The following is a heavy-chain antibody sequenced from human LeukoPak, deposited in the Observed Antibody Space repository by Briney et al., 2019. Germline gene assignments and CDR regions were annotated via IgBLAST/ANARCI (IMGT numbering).Heavy chain of an antibody. CDR3: ARGPRLTGYSTYYYYYMDV. V-gene: IGHV3-7*01. Sequence: PGGSLRLSCAASGFTFSSYWMSSVRQAPGKGLEWVANIKQDGSEKYYVDSVKGRFTISRDNAKNSRYLQMNILRAEDTAVYYCARGPRLTGYSTYYYYYMDVWGKGTTVTISS. CDR1: GFTFSSYW. J-gene: IGHJ6*03. D-gene: IGHD3-9*01. CDR2: IKQDGSEK.